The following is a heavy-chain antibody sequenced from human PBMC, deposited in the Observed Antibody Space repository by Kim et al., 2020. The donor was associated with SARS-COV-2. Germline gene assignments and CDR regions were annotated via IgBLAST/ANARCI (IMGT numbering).Heavy chain of an antibody. CDR2: IYYSGST. J-gene: IGHJ3*02. CDR1: GGSISSGDYY. CDR3: ARKNAIDAFDI. Sequence: SETLSLTCTVSGGSISSGDYYWSWIRQPPGKGLEWIGYIYYSGSTYYNPSLKSRVTISVDTSKNQFSLKLSSVTAADTAVYYCARKNAIDAFDIWGQGTMVTVSS. V-gene: IGHV4-30-4*01.